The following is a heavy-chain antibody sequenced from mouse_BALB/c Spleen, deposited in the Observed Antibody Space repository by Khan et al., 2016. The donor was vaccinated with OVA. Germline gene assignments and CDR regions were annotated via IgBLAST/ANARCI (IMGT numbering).Heavy chain of an antibody. Sequence: EVELVESGGGLVKPGGSLKLSCAASGFTFSSYAVSWVRQTPEKRLEWVATINSDGAYTYYPDSVKGRFTISRDNAMNTLYLQMSSLRPEDTAMXYCARHNFGPFAYWGQGTLVTVSA. CDR2: INSDGAYT. CDR3: ARHNFGPFAY. J-gene: IGHJ3*01. V-gene: IGHV5-9-3*01. CDR1: GFTFSSYA. D-gene: IGHD1-3*01.